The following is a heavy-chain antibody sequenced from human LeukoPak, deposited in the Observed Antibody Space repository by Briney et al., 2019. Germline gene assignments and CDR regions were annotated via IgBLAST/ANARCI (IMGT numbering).Heavy chain of an antibody. CDR3: ELYEDAFDI. CDR1: GGSVSSGSYY. V-gene: IGHV4-39*07. CDR2: INHSGST. J-gene: IGHJ3*02. Sequence: PSETLSLTCTVSGGSVSSGSYYWSWIRQPPGKGLEWIGEINHSGSTNYNPSLKSRVTISVDTSKNQFSLKLSSVTAADTAVYYCELYEDAFDIWGQGTMVTVSS. D-gene: IGHD2-2*02.